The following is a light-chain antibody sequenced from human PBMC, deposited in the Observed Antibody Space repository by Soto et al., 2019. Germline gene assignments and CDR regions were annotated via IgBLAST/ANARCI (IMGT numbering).Light chain of an antibody. V-gene: IGKV3-20*01. CDR3: QQYGSSPWT. CDR1: QSVSSNY. J-gene: IGKJ1*01. CDR2: GAS. Sequence: EIVLTRSPGTLSLSPGERGTLSCRASQSVSSNYLAWYQQKPGQAPRLLIYGASSRATGIPDRFSGSGSGTDFTLTIIRLEPEDFAVYYCQQYGSSPWTFGQGTKVEIK.